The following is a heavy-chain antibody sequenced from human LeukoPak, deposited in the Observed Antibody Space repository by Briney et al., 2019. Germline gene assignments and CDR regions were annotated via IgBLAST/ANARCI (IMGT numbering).Heavy chain of an antibody. CDR1: GGTFISYA. J-gene: IGHJ3*02. CDR3: ARGYYGDYGAADAFDI. CDR2: IIPIFGTA. D-gene: IGHD4-17*01. Sequence: ASVKVSCKASGGTFISYAISWVRQAPGQGIEWMGGIIPIFGTANYAQKFQGRVTITADKSTSTAYMELSSLRSEDTAVYYCARGYYGDYGAADAFDIWGQGTIVTVSS. V-gene: IGHV1-69*06.